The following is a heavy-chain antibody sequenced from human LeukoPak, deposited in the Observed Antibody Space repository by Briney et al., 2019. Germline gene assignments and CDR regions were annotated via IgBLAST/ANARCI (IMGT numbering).Heavy chain of an antibody. CDR3: ARDPQLFRSGYFDY. J-gene: IGHJ4*02. Sequence: GGSLRPSCAASGFTFSRYWMHWVRQAPGKGLVWVSRINSDGSSRSYADSVKGRFTISRDNAKNTLYLQMNSLRAEDTAVYYCARDPQLFRSGYFDYWGQGTLVTVSS. CDR2: INSDGSSR. V-gene: IGHV3-74*01. CDR1: GFTFSRYW. D-gene: IGHD3-10*01.